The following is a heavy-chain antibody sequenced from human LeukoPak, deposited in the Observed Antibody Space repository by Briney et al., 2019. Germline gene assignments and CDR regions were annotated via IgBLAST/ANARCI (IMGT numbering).Heavy chain of an antibody. CDR2: ISPTGGST. Sequence: ASVKVSCKVSGYTLTELSMHWVRQAPGQGPEWMGLISPTGGSTAYAQKFQGRVTLTRDMSTSTDYLELSSLRSEDTAVYYCARDNSVRDEAWWFYPWGQGTLVTVSS. V-gene: IGHV1-46*01. D-gene: IGHD5-24*01. J-gene: IGHJ5*02. CDR3: ARDNSVRDEAWWFYP. CDR1: GYTLTELS.